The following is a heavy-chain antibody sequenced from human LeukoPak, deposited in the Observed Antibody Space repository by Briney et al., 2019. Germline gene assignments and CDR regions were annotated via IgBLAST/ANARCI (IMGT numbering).Heavy chain of an antibody. D-gene: IGHD6-19*01. Sequence: AGSLRLSCAASAFTFSSYAMSWVRQAPGKGLEWVSAICGSGGSKYYAASVKGRFTIARDNSKNTLYLQMNSLRAEDTAVYCCAAGYSSGWSLYYFDYWGQGTLGTVSS. J-gene: IGHJ4*02. CDR2: ICGSGGSK. CDR3: AAGYSSGWSLYYFDY. V-gene: IGHV3-23*01. CDR1: AFTFSSYA.